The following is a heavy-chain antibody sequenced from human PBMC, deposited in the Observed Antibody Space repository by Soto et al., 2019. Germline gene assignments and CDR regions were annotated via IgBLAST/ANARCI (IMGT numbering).Heavy chain of an antibody. J-gene: IGHJ4*02. V-gene: IGHV3-21*01. Sequence: PGGSLRLSCVASGITFRSYSMSWVRQAPGKGLEWVASITSDSSDIYYEDSVKGRFTISRDNGENSLYLQMTSLGAEDTGVYYCATTYCSGGYCFSPEYWGEGVRCTVSS. D-gene: IGHD2-15*01. CDR2: ITSDSSDI. CDR1: GITFRSYS. CDR3: ATTYCSGGYCFSPEY.